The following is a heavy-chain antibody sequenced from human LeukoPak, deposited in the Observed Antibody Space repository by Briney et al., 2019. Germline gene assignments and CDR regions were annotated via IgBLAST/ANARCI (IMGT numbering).Heavy chain of an antibody. D-gene: IGHD3-22*01. CDR1: GGSIRGYY. Sequence: SETLSLTCTVSGGSIRGYYWSWIRQPPGKGLEWIGYIYYSESANYNPSLKSRITISVDTSKNQFSLNLSSVTAADTAVYYCARVGGYPLSAFDIWGQGTMVTVSS. V-gene: IGHV4-59*08. CDR2: IYYSESA. CDR3: ARVGGYPLSAFDI. J-gene: IGHJ3*02.